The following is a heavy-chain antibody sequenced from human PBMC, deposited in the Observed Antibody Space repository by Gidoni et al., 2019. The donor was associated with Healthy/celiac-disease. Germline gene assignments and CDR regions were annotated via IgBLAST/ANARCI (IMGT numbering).Heavy chain of an antibody. Sequence: EVQLLESGGGLVQPGGSLRLSCAASGFTFSSYAMSWVRQAPGKGLGWVSAISGSGGSTYDADSVKGRFTISRDNSKNTLYLQMNSLRAEDTAVYYCAKAPTYYYDRDWFDPWGQGTLVTVSS. CDR1: GFTFSSYA. CDR2: ISGSGGST. J-gene: IGHJ5*02. V-gene: IGHV3-23*01. D-gene: IGHD3-22*01. CDR3: AKAPTYYYDRDWFDP.